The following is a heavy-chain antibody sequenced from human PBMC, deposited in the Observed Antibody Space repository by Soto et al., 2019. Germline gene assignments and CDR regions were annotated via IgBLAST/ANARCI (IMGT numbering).Heavy chain of an antibody. J-gene: IGHJ3*02. CDR2: ISSNGGST. Sequence: GGSMRLSCAASGFTFNSYAMHWVRQAPGKGLEYVSAISSNGGSTYYANSVKGRFTISRDNSKNTLYLQMGSLRAEDMAVYYCARALYATARALDIWGQGTMVTVSS. D-gene: IGHD2-2*01. CDR1: GFTFNSYA. V-gene: IGHV3-64*01. CDR3: ARALYATARALDI.